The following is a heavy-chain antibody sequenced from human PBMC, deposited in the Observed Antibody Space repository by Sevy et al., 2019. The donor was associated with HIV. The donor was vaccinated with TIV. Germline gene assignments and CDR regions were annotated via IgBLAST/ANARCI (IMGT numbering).Heavy chain of an antibody. V-gene: IGHV4-30-4*01. CDR2: IYHSGST. CDR1: DGSISTGDYY. J-gene: IGHJ6*02. Sequence: SETLSLTCTDSDGSISTGDYYWSWIRQSPGKGLEWIGYIYHSGSTYYNPSLKSRVTISLDTSKNQFSLKLTSVTAADTAVYYCARDYFGSGTYYKHHYGMDVWGRGTTVTVSS. CDR3: ARDYFGSGTYYKHHYGMDV. D-gene: IGHD3-10*01.